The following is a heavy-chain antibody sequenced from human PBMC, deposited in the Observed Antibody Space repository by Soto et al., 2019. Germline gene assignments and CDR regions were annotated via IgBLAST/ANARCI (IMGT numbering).Heavy chain of an antibody. D-gene: IGHD1-1*01. CDR2: MNPNSGNT. J-gene: IGHJ6*02. V-gene: IGHV1-8*01. Sequence: QVQLVQSGAEVKKPGASVKVSCKASGYTFTSYDINWVRQATGQGLEWMGWMNPNSGNTGYAQQYQGRVTMTRNTSISTAYMELSSLRSEDTAVYYCARERTGTTSMDVWGQGTTVTVSS. CDR1: GYTFTSYD. CDR3: ARERTGTTSMDV.